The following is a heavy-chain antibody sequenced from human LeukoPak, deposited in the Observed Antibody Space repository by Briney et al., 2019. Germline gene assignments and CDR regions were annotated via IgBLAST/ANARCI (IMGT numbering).Heavy chain of an antibody. V-gene: IGHV4-39*01. J-gene: IGHJ4*02. CDR1: GGSISSGGYS. CDR3: ARPLTRGGTYYV. Sequence: PSETLSLTCAVSGGSISSGGYSWSWIRQPPGKGLEWIGSVYYDGSAYYNPSLKSRVTISVDTSKNQLSLKLSSVTAADTAVYYCARPLTRGGTYYVWGQGTLVTVSS. D-gene: IGHD1-26*01. CDR2: VYYDGSA.